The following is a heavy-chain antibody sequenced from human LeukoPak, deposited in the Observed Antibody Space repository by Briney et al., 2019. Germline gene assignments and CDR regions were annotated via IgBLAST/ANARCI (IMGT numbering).Heavy chain of an antibody. CDR3: ARNYGINGNTRQLNWFDP. CDR1: GYTFTGYY. CDR2: INPNSGGT. J-gene: IGHJ5*02. D-gene: IGHD1-7*01. V-gene: IGHV1-2*02. Sequence: ASVKVSCKASGYTFTGYYMHWVRQAPGQGLEGRGWINPNSGGTNYAQKFQGRVAMTRDTSISTASMELSRLRSADTAVYYCARNYGINGNTRQLNWFDPWGQGTLVTVSS.